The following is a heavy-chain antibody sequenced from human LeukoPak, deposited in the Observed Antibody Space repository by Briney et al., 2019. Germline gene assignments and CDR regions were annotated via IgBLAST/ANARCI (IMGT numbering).Heavy chain of an antibody. J-gene: IGHJ3*02. V-gene: IGHV1-58*01. CDR1: GFTFTSSA. D-gene: IGHD5-18*01. CDR2: VVVGSGNT. CDR3: ARPTRIQLSSDLGAFDI. Sequence: SVKVSCKASGFTFTSSAVQWVRQARGQRLEWIGWVVVGSGNTNYAQKFQERVTITRDMSTSTAYMELSSLKASDTAMYYCARPTRIQLSSDLGAFDIWGQGTMVTVPS.